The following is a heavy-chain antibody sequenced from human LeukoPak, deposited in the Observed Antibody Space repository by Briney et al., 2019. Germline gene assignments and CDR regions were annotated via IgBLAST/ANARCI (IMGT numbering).Heavy chain of an antibody. CDR2: INWNGGST. CDR3: AKEFTGYGDDYFDY. Sequence: PGGSLTLSCAASGFTFDDYGLSWVRQAPGKGLEWVFGINWNGGSTGYADSVKGRFTISIDNAKNYLYLQMNSLRAEDTALYYCAKEFTGYGDDYFDYWGQGTLVTVS. CDR1: GFTFDDYG. D-gene: IGHD4-17*01. J-gene: IGHJ4*02. V-gene: IGHV3-20*04.